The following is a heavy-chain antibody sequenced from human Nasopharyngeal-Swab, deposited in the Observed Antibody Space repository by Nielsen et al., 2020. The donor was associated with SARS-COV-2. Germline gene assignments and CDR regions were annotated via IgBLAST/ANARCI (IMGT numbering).Heavy chain of an antibody. J-gene: IGHJ6*03. CDR3: ARVKREWLGIYYYYMDV. CDR2: INHSGST. D-gene: IGHD6-19*01. V-gene: IGHV4-34*01. CDR1: GGSFSGYY. Sequence: SETLSLTCAVYGGSFSGYYWSWIRQPPGKGPEWIGEINHSGSTNYNPSLKSRVTISVDTSKNQFSLKLSSVTAADTAVYYCARVKREWLGIYYYYMDVWGKGTTVTVSS.